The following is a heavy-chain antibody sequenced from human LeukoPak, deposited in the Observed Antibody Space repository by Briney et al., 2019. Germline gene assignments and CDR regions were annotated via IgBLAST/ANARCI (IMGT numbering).Heavy chain of an antibody. D-gene: IGHD6-13*01. CDR3: ARDSGIAAGFDP. CDR1: RYTFTGDY. CDR2: INPNSGGT. J-gene: IGHJ5*02. V-gene: IGHV1-2*02. Sequence: GASVTVSCKASRYTFTGDYMHWVGQAPAQGLEWMGWINPNSGGTNYAQKFQGRVTMTRDTSISTAYMELSRLRSDDTAVYYCARDSGIAAGFDPWGQGTLVTVSS.